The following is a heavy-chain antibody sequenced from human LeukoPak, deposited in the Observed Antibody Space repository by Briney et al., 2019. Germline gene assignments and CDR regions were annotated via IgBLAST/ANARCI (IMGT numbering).Heavy chain of an antibody. CDR3: AKDLNVAAAGYYFDY. CDR1: GFTLSNYG. CDR2: VANDGRDK. Sequence: QPGRSLRLSCAASGFTLSNYGMHWVRQAPGKGLEWVAVVANDGRDKRYADSVKGRFTISRDKSKNTVYLQMNSLRAEDAAVYYCAKDLNVAAAGYYFDYWGQGTLVTVSS. J-gene: IGHJ4*02. D-gene: IGHD6-13*01. V-gene: IGHV3-30*18.